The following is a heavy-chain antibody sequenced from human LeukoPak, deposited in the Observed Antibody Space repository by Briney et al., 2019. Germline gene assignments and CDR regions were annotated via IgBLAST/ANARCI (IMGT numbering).Heavy chain of an antibody. CDR1: GGSISSYY. V-gene: IGHV4-59*01. D-gene: IGHD4-17*01. Sequence: SETLSLTCTVSGGSISSYYWSWIRQPPGKGLEWIGYIYYSGSTNYNPSLKSRVTISVDTSKNQFSLKLSSVTAADTAVYYCAGEIHPLGTVYDYGEDEDAFDIWGQGTMVTVSS. CDR2: IYYSGST. CDR3: AGEIHPLGTVYDYGEDEDAFDI. J-gene: IGHJ3*02.